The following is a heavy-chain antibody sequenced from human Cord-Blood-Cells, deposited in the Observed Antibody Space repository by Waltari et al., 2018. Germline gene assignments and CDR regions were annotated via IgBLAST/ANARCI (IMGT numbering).Heavy chain of an antibody. CDR3: ARGSGSYYY. J-gene: IGHJ4*02. Sequence: QVQLQRWGAGLLKPSETLSLTCAVYGGPFSGYYWSWIRQPPGKGLEWIGEINHSGSTNYNPSLKSRVTISVDTSKNQFSLKLSSVTAADTAVYYCARGSGSYYYWGQGTLVTVSS. V-gene: IGHV4-34*01. CDR1: GGPFSGYY. CDR2: INHSGST. D-gene: IGHD1-26*01.